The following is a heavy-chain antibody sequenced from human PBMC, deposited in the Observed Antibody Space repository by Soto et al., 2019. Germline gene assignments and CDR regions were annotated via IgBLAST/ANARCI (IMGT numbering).Heavy chain of an antibody. V-gene: IGHV3-33*01. CDR1: GFTFSIYG. D-gene: IGHD3-22*01. J-gene: IGHJ4*02. Sequence: QVQLVESGGGVMEPGRSRRLSCAASGFTFSIYGMHWVREAPGKGLEWVTVIWYDGSNKYYADSVKGRFTISRDNSKNTLYLQMNSLSAEDTAVYYCARDRKITYYYDSSGEPNLEDYWGQGTLVTVSS. CDR3: ARDRKITYYYDSSGEPNLEDY. CDR2: IWYDGSNK.